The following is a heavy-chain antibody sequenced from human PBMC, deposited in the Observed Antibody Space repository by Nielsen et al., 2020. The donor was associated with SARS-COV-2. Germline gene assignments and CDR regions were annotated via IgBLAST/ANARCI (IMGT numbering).Heavy chain of an antibody. CDR3: ARVHGGGDRDYWYFDL. CDR2: ISGSGGST. V-gene: IGHV3-23*01. D-gene: IGHD2-21*01. Sequence: GESLKISCATSEFTFSNAWMTWVRQAPGKGLEWVSAISGSGGSTYYADSVKGRFTISRDNSKNTLYLQMNSLRAEDTAVYYCARVHGGGDRDYWYFDLWGRGTLVTVSS. J-gene: IGHJ2*01. CDR1: EFTFSNAW.